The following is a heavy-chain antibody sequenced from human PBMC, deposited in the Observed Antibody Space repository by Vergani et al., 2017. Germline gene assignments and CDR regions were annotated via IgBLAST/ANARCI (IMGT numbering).Heavy chain of an antibody. D-gene: IGHD3-3*01. V-gene: IGHV3-30*03. CDR2: ISYDGSNK. J-gene: IGHJ4*02. CDR1: GFTFSSYG. CDR3: ARDLTIFGVVIMYD. Sequence: QVQLVESGGGVVQPGRSLRLSCAASGFTFSSYGMHWVRQAPGKGLEWVAVISYDGSNKYYADSVKGRFTISRDNSKNTLYLQMNSLRAEDTAVYYCARDLTIFGVVIMYDWGQGTLVTVSS.